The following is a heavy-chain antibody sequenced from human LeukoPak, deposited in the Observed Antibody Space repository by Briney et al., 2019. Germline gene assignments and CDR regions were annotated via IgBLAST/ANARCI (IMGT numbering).Heavy chain of an antibody. V-gene: IGHV3-23*01. Sequence: GGSLRLSCAASGFTFNSYWMSWVRQAPGKGLEWVSGIIGSGGSTYYADSVKGRFTISRDNSKNTLYLQMNSLRAEDTAVYYCAKDRYYDSSGVHYFDYWGQGTLVTVSS. D-gene: IGHD3-22*01. CDR2: IIGSGGST. J-gene: IGHJ4*02. CDR3: AKDRYYDSSGVHYFDY. CDR1: GFTFNSYW.